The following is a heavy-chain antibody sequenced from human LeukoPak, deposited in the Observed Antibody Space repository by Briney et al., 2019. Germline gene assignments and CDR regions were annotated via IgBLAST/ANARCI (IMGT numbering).Heavy chain of an antibody. CDR3: SRVGAAAGPYYFDY. CDR1: AYTFTNYA. V-gene: IGHV1-3*01. Sequence: TSVKVSCKASAYTFTNYAIHWVRQAPGQRLEWMGWINAGNGNTTYSQKIQGRVSITRDTSASTAYMELSSLRSEDTAVYYCSRVGAAAGPYYFDYRGQGTLAPVSS. D-gene: IGHD6-13*01. CDR2: INAGNGNT. J-gene: IGHJ4*02.